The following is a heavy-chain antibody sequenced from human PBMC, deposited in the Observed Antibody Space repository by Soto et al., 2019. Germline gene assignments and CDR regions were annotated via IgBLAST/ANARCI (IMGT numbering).Heavy chain of an antibody. CDR2: IIPIFGTA. J-gene: IGHJ6*03. CDR3: AAWGNWNYYYYMDV. CDR1: GGTFSSYA. D-gene: IGHD1-20*01. Sequence: SVKVSCKASGGTFSSYAISWVRQAPGQGLERMGGIIPIFGTANYAQKFQRRVTITRNTSISTAYMELSSLRSEDTAVYYCAAWGNWNYYYYMDVWGKGTTVTVSS. V-gene: IGHV1-69*05.